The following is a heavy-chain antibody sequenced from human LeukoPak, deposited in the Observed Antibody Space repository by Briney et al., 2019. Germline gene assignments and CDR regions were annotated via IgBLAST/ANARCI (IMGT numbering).Heavy chain of an antibody. V-gene: IGHV6-1*01. CDR3: ARDQDGMGV. Sequence: QTLSLTCAISGDIVSSTIAAWHWIRQSPSRGLEWLGRTYYRSKWYNDYAVSVKGRATINPDTSKNQFSLQLNSVTPEDTAVYYCARDQDGMGVWGQGTTVTVSS. CDR2: TYYRSKWYN. CDR1: GDIVSSTIAA. J-gene: IGHJ6*02.